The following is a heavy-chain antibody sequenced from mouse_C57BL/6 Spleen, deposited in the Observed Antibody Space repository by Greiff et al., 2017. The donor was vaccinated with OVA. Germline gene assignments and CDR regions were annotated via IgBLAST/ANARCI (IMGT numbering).Heavy chain of an antibody. CDR1: GYTFTSYW. Sequence: QVQRQEPGAELVKPGASVKLSCKASGYTFTSYWMHWVKQRPGQGLEWIGMIHPNSGSTNYNEKFKSKATLTVDKSSSTAYMQLSSLTSEDSAVDYCARDDGYYDMDYWGQGTTLTVSS. CDR3: ARDDGYYDMDY. J-gene: IGHJ2*01. CDR2: IHPNSGST. D-gene: IGHD2-3*01. V-gene: IGHV1-64*01.